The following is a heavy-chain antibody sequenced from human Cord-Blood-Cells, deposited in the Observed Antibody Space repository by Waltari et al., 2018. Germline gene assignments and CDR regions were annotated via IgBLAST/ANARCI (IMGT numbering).Heavy chain of an antibody. CDR2: IYSGGRT. D-gene: IGHD3-22*01. Sequence: EVQLVESGGGLIQPGGSLRLSCAASGFTVSSNYMSWVRQAPGGGLEWVSVIYSGGRTYYASYVKGRFTISRDNSKNTLYLQMNSLRAEDTAVYYCARERDDSSGYYVYWYFDLWGRGTLVTVSS. V-gene: IGHV3-53*01. CDR1: GFTVSSNY. CDR3: ARERDDSSGYYVYWYFDL. J-gene: IGHJ2*01.